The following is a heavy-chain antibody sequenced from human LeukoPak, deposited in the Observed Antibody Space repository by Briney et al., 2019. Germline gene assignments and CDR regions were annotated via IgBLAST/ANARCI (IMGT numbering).Heavy chain of an antibody. CDR2: IYSGGRT. CDR1: GFTVSSKY. CDR3: AKDVGYSHGYSFDY. V-gene: IGHV3-66*01. Sequence: GGSLRLSCAVSGFTVSSKYMSWVRQAPGKGLEWVSVIYSGGRTYYADSVKGRFTISRDNSKNTLYLQMNSLRAEDTAVYYCAKDVGYSHGYSFDYWGQGAQVTVSS. J-gene: IGHJ4*02. D-gene: IGHD5-18*01.